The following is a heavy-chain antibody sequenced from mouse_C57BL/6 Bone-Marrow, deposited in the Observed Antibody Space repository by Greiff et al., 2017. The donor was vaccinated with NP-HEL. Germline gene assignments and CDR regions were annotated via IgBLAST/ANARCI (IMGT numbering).Heavy chain of an antibody. J-gene: IGHJ1*03. Sequence: EVKVVESGGDLVKPGGSLKLSCAASGFTFSSYGMSWVRQTPDKRLAWVATISSGGSYTYYPDSVKGRFTISRDNAKNTLYLQMSSLKSEDTAMYYCARRDTTVVAPGYFDVWGTGTTVTVSS. D-gene: IGHD1-1*01. CDR1: GFTFSSYG. CDR3: ARRDTTVVAPGYFDV. V-gene: IGHV5-6*02. CDR2: ISSGGSYT.